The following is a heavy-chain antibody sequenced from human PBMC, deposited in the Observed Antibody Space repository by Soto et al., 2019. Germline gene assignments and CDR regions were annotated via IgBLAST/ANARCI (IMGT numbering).Heavy chain of an antibody. CDR2: ISYDGSNE. Sequence: QVQLVQSGGGVVQPGRSLRLSCVASGFIFSTYGMHWVRQVPGKGLEWVAHISYDGSNEYYADSVKGRFTVSRDNAKNTLDLKMNGLNTEATALYYCTKEYIVGTTWGYFESWGQGALVIVSS. CDR1: GFIFSTYG. J-gene: IGHJ4*02. D-gene: IGHD1-1*01. V-gene: IGHV3-30*18. CDR3: TKEYIVGTTWGYFES.